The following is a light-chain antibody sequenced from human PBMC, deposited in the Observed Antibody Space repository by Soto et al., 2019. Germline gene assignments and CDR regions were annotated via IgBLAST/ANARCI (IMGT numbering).Light chain of an antibody. J-gene: IGLJ2*01. Sequence: QSALTQPASVSGSPGQSITISCTGTSSDVGAYDYVSWYQHHPGKAPNLLIYEGSKRPSGVSNRFSGSKSGNTASLTISALQAEDEADYYCCSYAGSSTGVFGGGTKLTVL. CDR1: SSDVGAYDY. V-gene: IGLV2-23*01. CDR2: EGS. CDR3: CSYAGSSTGV.